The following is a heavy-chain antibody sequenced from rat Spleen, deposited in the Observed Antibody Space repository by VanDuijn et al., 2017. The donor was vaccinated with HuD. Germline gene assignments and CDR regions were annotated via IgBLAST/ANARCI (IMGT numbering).Heavy chain of an antibody. J-gene: IGHJ2*01. CDR2: ITYDGSST. D-gene: IGHD5-1*01. CDR1: GFTFSNYD. V-gene: IGHV5-29*01. CDR3: AQLAY. Sequence: EVQLVESGGGLVQPGRSLKLSCAASGFTFSNYDMAWVRQAPTKGLGGVASITYDGSSTYYPCSVKGRFTISRDYAKSTLYLQMDSLRSEDTATYYCAQLAYWGQGVMVTVSS.